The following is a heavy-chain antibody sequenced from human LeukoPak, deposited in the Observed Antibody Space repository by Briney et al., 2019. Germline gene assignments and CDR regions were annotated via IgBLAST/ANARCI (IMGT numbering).Heavy chain of an antibody. D-gene: IGHD6-13*01. J-gene: IGHJ4*02. CDR2: INHSGST. Sequence: TSETLSLTCAVYGGSFSGYYWSWIRQPPGKGLEWIGEINHSGSTNYNPSLKSRVTVSVDTSKNQFSLKLSSVTAADTAVYYCARGRRGSRQLAYWGQGTLVTVSS. V-gene: IGHV4-34*01. CDR3: ARGRRGSRQLAY. CDR1: GGSFSGYY.